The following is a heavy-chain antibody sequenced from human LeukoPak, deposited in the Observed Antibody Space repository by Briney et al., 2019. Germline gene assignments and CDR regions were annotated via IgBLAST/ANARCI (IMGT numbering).Heavy chain of an antibody. V-gene: IGHV3-7*01. CDR1: GLTFGIFW. D-gene: IGHD2-8*01. J-gene: IGHJ4*02. CDR3: MTNCGGDC. CDR2: IKGDGNQK. Sequence: GGSRDLSWEAPGLTFGIFWLTWFRQPPGKGLEWLANIKGDGNQKNYMDSVKGRFVISRDNAKNLLYLQMNSLKAEDTAVYYCMTNCGGDCWGQGTLVTVSS.